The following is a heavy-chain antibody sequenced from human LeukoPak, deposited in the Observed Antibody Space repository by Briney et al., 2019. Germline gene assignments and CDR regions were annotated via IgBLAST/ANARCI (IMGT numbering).Heavy chain of an antibody. CDR3: ARKAQYNGHYPLDY. D-gene: IGHD1-7*01. CDR2: TSDRGDYT. J-gene: IGHJ4*02. Sequence: GGSLRLSCAASGFSFSNYGMNWVRQAPGKGLEWVSGTSDRGDYTYYADSVKGRFTISRDSSKNTLFLQMNSLRAEDTALYFCARKAQYNGHYPLDYWGQGTLVTVSS. V-gene: IGHV3-23*01. CDR1: GFSFSNYG.